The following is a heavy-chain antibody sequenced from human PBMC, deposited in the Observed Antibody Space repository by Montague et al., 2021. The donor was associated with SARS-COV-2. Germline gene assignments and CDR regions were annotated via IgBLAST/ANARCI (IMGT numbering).Heavy chain of an antibody. Sequence: SETLSLTCTVSGGSISSFYWSWFRQPPGKGLERIGYISDSGSTNYNPSLTSRVTMSVDTSKNQFSLKVNSVTAAYTAVYYCARHYSATLPAVYWGQGTLVTVSS. V-gene: IGHV4-59*08. CDR3: ARHYSATLPAVY. J-gene: IGHJ4*02. D-gene: IGHD2-15*01. CDR2: ISDSGST. CDR1: GGSISSFY.